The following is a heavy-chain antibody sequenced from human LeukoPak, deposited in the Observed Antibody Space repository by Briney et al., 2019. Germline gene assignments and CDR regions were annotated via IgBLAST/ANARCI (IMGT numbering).Heavy chain of an antibody. D-gene: IGHD3-22*01. J-gene: IGHJ4*02. CDR1: GGSFSGYY. Sequence: SETLSLTCAVYGGSFSGYYWSWIRQPPGKGLEWIGEINHSGSTNYNPSLKSRVTISVDTSKNQFSLKLSSVTAADTAVYYCAREDYYYDSSGHPDYWGQGTLVTVSS. CDR2: INHSGST. V-gene: IGHV4-34*01. CDR3: AREDYYYDSSGHPDY.